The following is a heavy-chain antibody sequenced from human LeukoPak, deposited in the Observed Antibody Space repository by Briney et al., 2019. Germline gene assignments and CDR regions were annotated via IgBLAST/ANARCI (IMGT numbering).Heavy chain of an antibody. CDR3: ARSGIKMVRGLIIKSPYHMDV. Sequence: GGSLRLSCAASGFTFSSYSMNWVRQAPGKGLEWVSSISSSSSYIYYADSVKGRFIISRDDAKNSLSLQMNSLRAEDTAVYYCARSGIKMVRGLIIKSPYHMDVWGKGTTVTVSS. D-gene: IGHD3-10*01. CDR1: GFTFSSYS. CDR2: ISSSSSYI. J-gene: IGHJ6*03. V-gene: IGHV3-21*01.